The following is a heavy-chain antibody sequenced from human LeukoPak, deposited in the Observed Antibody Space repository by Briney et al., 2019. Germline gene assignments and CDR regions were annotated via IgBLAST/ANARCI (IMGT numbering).Heavy chain of an antibody. V-gene: IGHV4-30-2*01. CDR1: GGSISSGGYS. CDR2: IYHSGST. CDR3: ARVPMVRGVDWFDP. J-gene: IGHJ5*02. D-gene: IGHD3-10*01. Sequence: SQTLSLTCAVSGGSISSGGYSWSWIRQPPGKGLEWIGYIYHSGSTYYNPSLKSRVTISVDRSKNKVSLKLSSVTAADTAVYYRARVPMVRGVDWFDPWGQGTLVTVSS.